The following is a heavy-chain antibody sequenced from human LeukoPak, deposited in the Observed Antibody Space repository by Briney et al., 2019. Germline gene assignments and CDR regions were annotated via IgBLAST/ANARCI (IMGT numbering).Heavy chain of an antibody. CDR1: GFTFDDYG. CDR2: INWDGGST. J-gene: IGHJ5*02. Sequence: GGSLRLSCAASGFTFDDYGMSWVRHAPGKGLEWVSGINWDGGSTGYADSVKGRFTISRDNAKNSLYLQMNSLRAEDTALYHCARDRIWFGELLDNWFDPWGQGTLVTVSS. V-gene: IGHV3-20*01. CDR3: ARDRIWFGELLDNWFDP. D-gene: IGHD3-10*01.